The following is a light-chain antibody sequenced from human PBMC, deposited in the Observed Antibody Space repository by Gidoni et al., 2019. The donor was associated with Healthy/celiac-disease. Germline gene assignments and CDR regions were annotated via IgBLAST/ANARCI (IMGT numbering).Light chain of an antibody. J-gene: IGKJ1*01. Sequence: DIVMNQSPLSLPVTPGEPASISCRSSQSLLHSNGYNYLDWYLQKPGQSPQLLIYLGSNRASGVPDRFSGSGSGTDFTLKLSRVEAEDVGVYYCMQALQTPWTFGQGTKVEIK. CDR3: MQALQTPWT. CDR1: QSLLHSNGYNY. CDR2: LGS. V-gene: IGKV2-28*01.